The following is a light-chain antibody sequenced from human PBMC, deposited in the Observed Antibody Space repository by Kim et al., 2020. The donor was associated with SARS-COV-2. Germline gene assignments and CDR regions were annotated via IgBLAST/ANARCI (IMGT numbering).Light chain of an antibody. CDR2: EVT. CDR1: SSDVGKYNL. V-gene: IGLV2-23*02. J-gene: IGLJ3*02. Sequence: GPSITISCTGTSSDVGKYNLVSWYQQHPGKAPELMIYEVTKRTSGVSTRFFGSKSGNSASLTISALQTEDEADYYCCSYAGDGTLVFGGGTQLTVL. CDR3: CSYAGDGTLV.